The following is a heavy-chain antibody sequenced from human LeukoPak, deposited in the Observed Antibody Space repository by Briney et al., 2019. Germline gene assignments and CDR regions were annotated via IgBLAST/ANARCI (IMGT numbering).Heavy chain of an antibody. D-gene: IGHD3-9*01. CDR3: ARLVKLRYFDWLLDWFDP. J-gene: IGHJ5*02. V-gene: IGHV4-34*01. CDR2: IKHSGST. CDR1: GGSFSGYY. Sequence: SETLSLTCAVYGGSFSGYYWSWIRQPPGKGLEWMGEIKHSGSTNYNPSLKSRVTISGDTSKNQFSLKLSSVTAADTAVYYCARLVKLRYFDWLLDWFDPWGQGTLVTVSS.